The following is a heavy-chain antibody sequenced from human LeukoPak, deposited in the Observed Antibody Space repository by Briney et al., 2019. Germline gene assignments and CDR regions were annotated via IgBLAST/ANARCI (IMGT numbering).Heavy chain of an antibody. D-gene: IGHD6-19*01. Sequence: ASVKVSCKAPGYTFIGYYMHWVRQAPGQGLEWMGWINPNSGGTNYAQKFQGWVTMTRDTSISTAYMELSRLRSDDTAVYYCARAYSSGWWVTVDYWGQGTLVTVSS. CDR2: INPNSGGT. CDR1: GYTFIGYY. CDR3: ARAYSSGWWVTVDY. J-gene: IGHJ4*02. V-gene: IGHV1-2*04.